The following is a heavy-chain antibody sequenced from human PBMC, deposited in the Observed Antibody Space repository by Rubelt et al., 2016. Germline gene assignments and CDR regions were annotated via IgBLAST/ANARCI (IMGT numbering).Heavy chain of an antibody. V-gene: IGHV3-74*01. J-gene: IGHJ4*02. Sequence: GFTFSSYWMHWVRQAPGKGLVWVSRINRDASSTGYADSVKGRFTISRDSAKSTLYLQMNSLGAEDTAVYYCLRETRNSFDYWGQGTPVTVSS. CDR2: INRDASST. D-gene: IGHD1-7*01. CDR1: GFTFSSYW. CDR3: LRETRNSFDY.